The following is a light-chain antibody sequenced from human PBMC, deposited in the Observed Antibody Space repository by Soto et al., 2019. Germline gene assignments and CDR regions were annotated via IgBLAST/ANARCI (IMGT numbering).Light chain of an antibody. CDR3: QQSYSLTRT. V-gene: IGKV1-39*01. Sequence: DIQVPQSPSSLSPSVGEKVTITCRASKHIIDSMNWYQQRPGTPPKLLIYRASNLHTEVPPRFSGSGSGTDFSLTISSLQHEDFATYYCQQSYSLTRTFGPGTRV. CDR2: RAS. J-gene: IGKJ1*01. CDR1: KHIIDS.